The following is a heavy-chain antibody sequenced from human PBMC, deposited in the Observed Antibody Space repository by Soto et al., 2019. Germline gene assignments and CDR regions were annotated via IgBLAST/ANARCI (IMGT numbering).Heavy chain of an antibody. Sequence: QVQQLESGPGLVKPWDTLSLTCTVSGAYISEFSWSWIRQPAGKGLEWIGRITVNGNTQYNPSFRSRVTMSMDPSRNQFSLNLQSATAADTALYYCARESGENWTYEAHWGQGTLVTVSS. CDR1: GAYISEFS. J-gene: IGHJ1*01. CDR3: ARESGENWTYEAH. V-gene: IGHV4-4*07. CDR2: ITVNGNT. D-gene: IGHD1-7*01.